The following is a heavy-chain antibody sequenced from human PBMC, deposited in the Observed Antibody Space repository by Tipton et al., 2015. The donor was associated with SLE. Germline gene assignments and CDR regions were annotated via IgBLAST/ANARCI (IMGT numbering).Heavy chain of an antibody. CDR1: GFTFGDYA. CDR3: VSEES. CDR2: IRSKDRGGTT. Sequence: SLRLSCTASGFTFGDYAISWVRHAPGRGLEWVGFIRSKDRGGTTEYAASVNGRFMISRGDSKSIAYLHMNSLKSEDTGVYYCVSEESWGQGTLVTVSS. V-gene: IGHV3-49*04. J-gene: IGHJ5*02.